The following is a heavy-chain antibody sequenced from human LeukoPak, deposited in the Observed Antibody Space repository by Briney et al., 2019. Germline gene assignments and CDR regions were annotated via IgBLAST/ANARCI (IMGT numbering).Heavy chain of an antibody. CDR2: ISGYNGKT. CDR1: GYTFTSYG. CDR3: ARVQLTYYYHNSGSLNY. Sequence: GASVKVSCKASGYTFTSYGISWVRQAPGQGLEWMGWISGYNGKTNYAQKLQGRVTMTTDTSTSTAYMELRSLRSDDTAVYYCARVQLTYYYHNSGSLNYWGQGTLVTVSS. J-gene: IGHJ4*02. D-gene: IGHD3-22*01. V-gene: IGHV1-18*01.